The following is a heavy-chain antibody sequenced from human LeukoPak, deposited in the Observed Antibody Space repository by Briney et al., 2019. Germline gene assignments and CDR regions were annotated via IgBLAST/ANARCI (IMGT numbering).Heavy chain of an antibody. J-gene: IGHJ4*02. V-gene: IGHV4-4*07. CDR2: IYTSGST. CDR1: GGSISSYY. Sequence: PSETLSLTCTVSGGSISSYYWSWIRQPAGKGLEWIGRIYTSGSTNYNPSLKSRVTMSVDTSKNQFSLKPSSVTAADTAVYYCARSPRGLLWFGELLTFDYWGQGTLVTVSS. D-gene: IGHD3-10*01. CDR3: ARSPRGLLWFGELLTFDY.